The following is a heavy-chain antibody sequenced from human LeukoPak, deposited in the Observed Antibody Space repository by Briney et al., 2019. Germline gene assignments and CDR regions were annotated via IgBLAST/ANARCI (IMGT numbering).Heavy chain of an antibody. V-gene: IGHV4-30-4*01. CDR2: IYYSGST. D-gene: IGHD5-18*01. Sequence: PSETLSLTCTVSGGSISCGDYYWRWIRQPPGKGLERITYIYYSGSTYYNPSLKSRVTISVDTSKNQFSLKLSSVTAADTAVYYCAGSGTAMVIYFDYWGQGTLVTVSS. CDR3: AGSGTAMVIYFDY. CDR1: GGSISCGDYY. J-gene: IGHJ4*02.